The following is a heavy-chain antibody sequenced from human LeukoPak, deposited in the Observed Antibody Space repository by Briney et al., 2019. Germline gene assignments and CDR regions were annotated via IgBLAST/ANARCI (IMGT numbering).Heavy chain of an antibody. Sequence: GGSLRPSCSASGFTFSSYAMHWVRQAPGKGLEYVSAISSNGGSTYYADSVKGRFTISRDNSKNTLYLQMSSLRAEDTAVYYCVKDLDDILTGYKFDYWGQGTLVTVSS. V-gene: IGHV3-64D*06. CDR3: VKDLDDILTGYKFDY. J-gene: IGHJ4*02. CDR2: ISSNGGST. CDR1: GFTFSSYA. D-gene: IGHD3-9*01.